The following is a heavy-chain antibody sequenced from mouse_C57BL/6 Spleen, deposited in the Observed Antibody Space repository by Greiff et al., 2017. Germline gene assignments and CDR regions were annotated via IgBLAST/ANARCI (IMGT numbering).Heavy chain of an antibody. CDR1: GFTFSAYG. CDR2: ISSGSSTI. Sequence: EVKLVESGGGLVKPGGSLKLSCAASGFTFSAYGMHWVRQAPEKGLEWVAYISSGSSTIYYADTVKGRVTISRDNAKNTMCLQLTSLRAEDTAMYYSERAGSPDYWGQGTLVTVSA. V-gene: IGHV5-17*01. J-gene: IGHJ3*01. CDR3: ERAGSPDY.